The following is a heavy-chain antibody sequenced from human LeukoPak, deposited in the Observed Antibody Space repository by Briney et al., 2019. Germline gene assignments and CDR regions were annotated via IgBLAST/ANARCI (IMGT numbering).Heavy chain of an antibody. Sequence: SETLSLTCTVYGGSFSGYYWSWIRQPPGRGLEWIGEINHSGSINYNPSLKSRVTISVDTSKNQFSLKLSSVTAADTAVYYCARGFRYYDSSGMEFDYWGQGTLVTVSS. V-gene: IGHV4-34*01. CDR2: INHSGSI. D-gene: IGHD3-22*01. J-gene: IGHJ4*02. CDR3: ARGFRYYDSSGMEFDY. CDR1: GGSFSGYY.